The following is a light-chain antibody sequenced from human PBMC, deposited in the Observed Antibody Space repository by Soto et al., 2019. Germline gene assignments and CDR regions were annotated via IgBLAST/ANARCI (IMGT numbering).Light chain of an antibody. V-gene: IGKV1-12*01. CDR3: QQANSFPLT. J-gene: IGKJ4*01. CDR2: AAS. Sequence: DIQMTQSPSSVSATVGDRVTITCRASQGIRRWIAWYQQKPGKVPKLLIYAASTLQSGVASRFSGRGSETDFHHHSISLQPEDFATDYGQQANSFPLTCGGGTKVELK. CDR1: QGIRRW.